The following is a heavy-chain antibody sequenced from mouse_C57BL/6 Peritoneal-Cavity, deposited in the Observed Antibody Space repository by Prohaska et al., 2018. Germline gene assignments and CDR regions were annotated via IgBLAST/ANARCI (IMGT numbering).Heavy chain of an antibody. CDR1: GFTFSGFW. CDR2: INSDGSAI. V-gene: IGHV11-2*01. D-gene: IGHD4-1*01. CDR3: MRYGSYWYFDV. J-gene: IGHJ1*03. Sequence: EVQLLETGGGLVQPGGSRGLSCEGSGFTFSGFWMRWVRQTPGKTLEWIGDINSDGSAINYAPSIKDRFTIFRDNDNSTLYLQMSNVRSEDTATYFCMRYGSYWYFDVWGTGTTVTVSS.